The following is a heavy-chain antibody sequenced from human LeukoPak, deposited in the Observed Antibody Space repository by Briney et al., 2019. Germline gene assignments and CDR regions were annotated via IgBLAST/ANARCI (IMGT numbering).Heavy chain of an antibody. V-gene: IGHV2-5*01. Sequence: SGPTLVNPTQTLTLTCTFSGFSLSTSGVGVGWIRQPPGKALEWLALIYWNDDKRYSPSLKSRLTITKDTSKNQVVLTMTNTDPVDTATYYCAHNERPLGYCSSTSCYGNWFDPWGQGTLVTVSS. CDR2: IYWNDDK. J-gene: IGHJ5*02. CDR1: GFSLSTSGVG. CDR3: AHNERPLGYCSSTSCYGNWFDP. D-gene: IGHD2-2*01.